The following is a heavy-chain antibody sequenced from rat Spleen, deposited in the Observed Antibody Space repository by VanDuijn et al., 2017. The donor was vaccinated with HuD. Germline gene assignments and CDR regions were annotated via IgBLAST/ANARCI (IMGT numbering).Heavy chain of an antibody. V-gene: IGHV3-1*01. CDR2: ISYSGST. Sequence: EVQLQESGPALVKPSQSLSLTCSVTGYSITSNYWGWIRKFPGNKMEWMGYISYSGSTSYNPSLKSRISITRDTSKNQFFLQLNSVTTEDTATYYCARYPEGPSWYFDFWGPGTMVTVSS. J-gene: IGHJ1*01. CDR3: ARYPEGPSWYFDF. CDR1: GYSITSNY. D-gene: IGHD1-11*01.